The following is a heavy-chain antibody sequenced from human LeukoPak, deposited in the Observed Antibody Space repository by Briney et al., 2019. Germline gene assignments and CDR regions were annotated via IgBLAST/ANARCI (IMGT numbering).Heavy chain of an antibody. Sequence: GESLQISCKGSGYSFTSYWIGWVRQMPGKGLEWMGVIYGADYTTIYSPPFHGQITISADKSISTAYLQWTSLKTSDTAMYYCARRPAGTRTFDYWGQGALVTVSS. D-gene: IGHD1-7*01. CDR3: ARRPAGTRTFDY. J-gene: IGHJ4*02. V-gene: IGHV5-51*01. CDR2: IYGADYTT. CDR1: GYSFTSYW.